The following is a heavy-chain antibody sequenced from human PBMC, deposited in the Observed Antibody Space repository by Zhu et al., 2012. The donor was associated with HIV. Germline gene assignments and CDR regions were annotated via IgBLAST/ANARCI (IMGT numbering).Heavy chain of an antibody. CDR1: GGSISSSSYY. CDR3: ARHVQSNGGVSGSLFYYMDV. J-gene: IGHJ6*03. CDR2: IFYSGST. Sequence: QVQLQESGPGLVKPSETLSLTCTVSGGSISSSSYYWGWIRQPPGKGLEWIGSIFYSGSTFYNPSLESRVTISVDTSKNQFSLKLSSVTAADSAVYYCARHVQSNGGVSGSLFYYMDVVGQRDHGHRLL. D-gene: IGHD3-16*01. V-gene: IGHV4-39*01.